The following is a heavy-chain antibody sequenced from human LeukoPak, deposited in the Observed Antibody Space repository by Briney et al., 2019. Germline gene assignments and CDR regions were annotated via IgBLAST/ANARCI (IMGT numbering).Heavy chain of an antibody. Sequence: GGSLRLSCAASGFTFSSYEMNWVRQAPGKGLEWVSYISSSGSTIYYADSVKGRFTISRDNAKNSLHLQMNSLRAEDTAVYYCARVNTYYDFWSGYLDYWGQGTLVTVSS. J-gene: IGHJ4*02. V-gene: IGHV3-48*03. CDR2: ISSSGSTI. CDR3: ARVNTYYDFWSGYLDY. CDR1: GFTFSSYE. D-gene: IGHD3-3*01.